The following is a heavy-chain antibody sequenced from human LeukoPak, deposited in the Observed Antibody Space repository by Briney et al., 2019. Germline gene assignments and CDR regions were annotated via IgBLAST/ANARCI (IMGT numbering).Heavy chain of an antibody. D-gene: IGHD3-10*01. CDR1: GFTFSSYS. Sequence: GGSLRLSCAGSGFTFSSYSMNWVRQAPGKGLEWVSSISSSSSYIYYADSVKGRFTISRDNAKNSLYLQMNRLRAEDTAVYYCAREGRNYYGSFDYWGQGTLVTVSS. CDR2: ISSSSSYI. CDR3: AREGRNYYGSFDY. V-gene: IGHV3-21*01. J-gene: IGHJ4*02.